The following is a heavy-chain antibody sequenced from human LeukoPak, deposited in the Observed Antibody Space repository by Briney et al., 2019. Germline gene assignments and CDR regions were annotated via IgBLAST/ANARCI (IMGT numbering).Heavy chain of an antibody. V-gene: IGHV3-13*01. CDR3: VRVGWLEYSGMDV. Sequence: PGGSLRLSCAASGFTFTGYDFHWVRQITGEGLEWVSGIGTAGDTYYPGSVKGRFTISRENAKNSLYLQMNSLRAGDTAVYYCVRVGWLEYSGMDVWGQGTTVTVSS. CDR1: GFTFTGYD. J-gene: IGHJ6*02. D-gene: IGHD5-12*01. CDR2: IGTAGDT.